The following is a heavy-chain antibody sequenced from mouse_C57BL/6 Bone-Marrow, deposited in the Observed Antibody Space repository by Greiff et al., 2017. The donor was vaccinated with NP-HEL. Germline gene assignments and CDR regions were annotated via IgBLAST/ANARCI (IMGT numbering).Heavy chain of an antibody. Sequence: QVQLQQSGAELVKPGASVKISCKASGYEFSNYWMNWVKQRPGKGLEWIGQIYPGDGDTNNNGKFKDKATLTADQSSSQAYMQLSRLSSVDSAVYFCARGAYWGQGTLVTVSA. J-gene: IGHJ3*01. CDR2: IYPGDGDT. CDR1: GYEFSNYW. V-gene: IGHV1-80*01. CDR3: ARGAY.